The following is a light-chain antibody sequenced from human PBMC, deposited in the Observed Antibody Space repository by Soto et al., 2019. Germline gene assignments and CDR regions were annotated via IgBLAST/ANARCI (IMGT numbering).Light chain of an antibody. J-gene: IGKJ5*01. CDR3: QQYSNWPPIP. V-gene: IGKV3-15*01. Sequence: VMTLSPSALSVSLGERATLSCRASQSVSIHLAWYQQKPGQAPRLLIYDTSTRATGIPARFSGSGSGTEFTLTISSLQSEDFAVYYCQQYSNWPPIPFGQGTRLEIK. CDR2: DTS. CDR1: QSVSIH.